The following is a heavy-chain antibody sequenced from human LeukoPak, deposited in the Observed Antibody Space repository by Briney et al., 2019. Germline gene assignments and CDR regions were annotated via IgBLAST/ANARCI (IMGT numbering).Heavy chain of an antibody. D-gene: IGHD6-13*01. Sequence: GGSLRLSCAASGFTFRSYYMHWVRQAPGKGLVWVSRISGDGSGTTYADSVKGRFTISRDNAKNTLYLQMNSLRAEDTAVYYCARVFNPISAAGHGAFDIWGQGTMVTVSS. CDR3: ARVFNPISAAGHGAFDI. J-gene: IGHJ3*02. CDR1: GFTFRSYY. CDR2: ISGDGSGT. V-gene: IGHV3-74*01.